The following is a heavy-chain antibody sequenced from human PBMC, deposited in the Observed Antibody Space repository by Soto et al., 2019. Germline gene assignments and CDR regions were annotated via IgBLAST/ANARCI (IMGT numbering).Heavy chain of an antibody. CDR2: ISYDGSNK. J-gene: IGHJ6*02. D-gene: IGHD3-22*01. Sequence: GGSLRLSCAASGFTFSSYGMHWVRQAPGKGLEWVAVISYDGSNKYYADSVKGRFTISRDNPKNTLYLQMNSLRAEDTAVYYCAKDASYYDSSGYYYYYYYGMDVWGQGTTVTVSS. CDR3: AKDASYYDSSGYYYYYYYGMDV. CDR1: GFTFSSYG. V-gene: IGHV3-30*18.